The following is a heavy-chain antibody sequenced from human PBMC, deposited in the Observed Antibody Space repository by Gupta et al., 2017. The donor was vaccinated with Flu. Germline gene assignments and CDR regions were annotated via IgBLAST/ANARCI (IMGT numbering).Heavy chain of an antibody. V-gene: IGHV1-2*02. D-gene: IGHD6-13*01. Sequence: QVQLVQSGAEVKKPGASVKVSCKASGYTFTGYYMHWVRQAPGQGLEWMGWINPNSGGTNYAQKFQGRVTMTRDTSISTAYMELSRLRSDDTAVYYCARFLEPRIAAAGIYYYYGMDVWGQGTTVTVSS. CDR1: GYTFTGYY. J-gene: IGHJ6*02. CDR3: ARFLEPRIAAAGIYYYYGMDV. CDR2: INPNSGGT.